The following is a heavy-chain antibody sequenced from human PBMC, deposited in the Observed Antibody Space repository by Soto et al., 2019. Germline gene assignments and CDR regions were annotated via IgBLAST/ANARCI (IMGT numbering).Heavy chain of an antibody. CDR3: TRGGDPYKTGH. V-gene: IGHV4-4*02. CDR2: IYHSGST. D-gene: IGHD2-21*01. J-gene: IGHJ4*02. Sequence: SETLSLTCAVSGGSISSSNWWSWVRQPPGKGLEWIGEIYHSGSTNYNPSLKRRVTISVDTSKNQFSLKLTSVNTADTAIYYCTRGGDPYKTGHWGQGTLVTVS. CDR1: GGSISSSNW.